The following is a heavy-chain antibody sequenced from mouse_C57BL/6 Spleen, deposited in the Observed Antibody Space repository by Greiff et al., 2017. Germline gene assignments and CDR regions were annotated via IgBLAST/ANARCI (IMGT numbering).Heavy chain of an antibody. J-gene: IGHJ2*01. Sequence: QVQLQQPGAELVRPGSSVKLSCKASGYTFTSYWMDWVKQRPGQGLEWIGNIYPSDSETHYNQKFKDKATLTVDKSSSTAYMQLSSLTSEDSAVYYCATYYYGSAFDDWGQGTTLTVSS. CDR1: GYTFTSYW. V-gene: IGHV1-61*01. CDR3: ATYYYGSAFDD. D-gene: IGHD1-1*01. CDR2: IYPSDSET.